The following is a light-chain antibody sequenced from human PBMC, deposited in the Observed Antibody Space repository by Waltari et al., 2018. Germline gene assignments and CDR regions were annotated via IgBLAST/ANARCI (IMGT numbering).Light chain of an antibody. V-gene: IGLV2-14*01. CDR1: SEDIGGYAQ. J-gene: IGLJ2*01. Sequence: QSALTQPASVSGTPGQSITISCTGTSEDIGGYAQVSWYQQYPGKAPRLILYEVTNRPSDVSYRFSGSKSGNMASLTISGLQADDEADYYCSSYTTSSRVFGGGTKVTVL. CDR2: EVT. CDR3: SSYTTSSRV.